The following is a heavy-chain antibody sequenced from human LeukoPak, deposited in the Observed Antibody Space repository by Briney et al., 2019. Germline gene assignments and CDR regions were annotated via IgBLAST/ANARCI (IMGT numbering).Heavy chain of an antibody. Sequence: SLTXAVYGGSLXXXXXSWXXXXPXXGXEWXXXIYHSGSTNYNPSLKSRVTISVDKSKNQFSLKLSSVTAADTAVYYCARAFPSGSGSYYNLXXXAFDIWGQGTXVTXSS. D-gene: IGHD3-10*01. CDR2: IYHSGST. V-gene: IGHV4-34*01. J-gene: IGHJ3*02. CDR3: ARAFPSGSGSYYNLXXXAFDI. CDR1: GGSLXXXX.